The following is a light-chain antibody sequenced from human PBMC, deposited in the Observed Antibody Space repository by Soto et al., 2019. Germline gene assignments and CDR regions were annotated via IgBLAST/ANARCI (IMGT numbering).Light chain of an antibody. CDR2: LGS. CDR1: QSLLHSNGYNY. CDR3: MQPLQSWT. J-gene: IGKJ1*01. V-gene: IGKV2-28*01. Sequence: DIVMTQSPLCLPVTPGEPASISCMSSQSLLHSNGYNYLDWYLQKPGQSPQLLIYLGSNRASGVPDRFSGSGSGTDFTLKISRVEAEDVGVYYCMQPLQSWTFGQGTKVDIK.